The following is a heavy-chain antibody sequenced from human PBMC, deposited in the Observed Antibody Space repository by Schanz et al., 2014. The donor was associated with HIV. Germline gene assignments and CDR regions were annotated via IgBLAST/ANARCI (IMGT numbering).Heavy chain of an antibody. D-gene: IGHD3-22*01. CDR3: ARDPDNSDYYPHFFDS. J-gene: IGHJ4*02. CDR1: GFTFSSYW. CDR2: INIDGSTT. V-gene: IGHV3-74*01. Sequence: EVQLVESGGGLVQPGGSLRLSCAASGFTFSSYWMHWVRQAPGKGLVWVSRINIDGSTTDYADSVKGRFTISRDNAKNTLYLQMNGLRAEDTAVYYCARDPDNSDYYPHFFDSWGQGTLVTVSS.